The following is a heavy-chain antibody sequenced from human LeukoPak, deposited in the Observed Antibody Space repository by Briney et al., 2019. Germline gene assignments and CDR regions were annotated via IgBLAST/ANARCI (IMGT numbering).Heavy chain of an antibody. J-gene: IGHJ4*02. CDR2: ISSSSSYT. Sequence: GGSLRLSCAASGFTFSDYYMSWIRQAPGKGLEWVSYISSSSSYTNYADSVKGQFTISRDNAKNSLYLQMNSLRDEDTAVYYCAREGDSSGYFHYWGQGTLVTVSS. D-gene: IGHD3-22*01. CDR1: GFTFSDYY. V-gene: IGHV3-11*06. CDR3: AREGDSSGYFHY.